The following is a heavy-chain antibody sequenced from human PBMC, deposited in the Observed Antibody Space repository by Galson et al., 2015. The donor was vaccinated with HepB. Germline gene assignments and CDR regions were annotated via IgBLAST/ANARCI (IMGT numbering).Heavy chain of an antibody. CDR1: GFTFSSYS. D-gene: IGHD3-22*01. Sequence: SLRLSCAASGFTFSSYSMNWVRQAPGKGLEWVSSISSSSNYIHYADSVKGRFIISRDNAKNSLYLQMNSLRAEDTAVYYCARVYYYDYSGYLYWGQGTLVTVSS. CDR3: ARVYYYDYSGYLY. V-gene: IGHV3-21*01. CDR2: ISSSSNYI. J-gene: IGHJ4*02.